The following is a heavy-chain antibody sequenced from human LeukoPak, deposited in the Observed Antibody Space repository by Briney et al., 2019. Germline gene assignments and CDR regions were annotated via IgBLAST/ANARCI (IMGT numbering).Heavy chain of an antibody. CDR2: FDPEDGET. CDR3: ATDGLGFGELSY. D-gene: IGHD3-10*01. J-gene: IGHJ4*02. CDR1: GYTLTELS. V-gene: IGHV1-24*01. Sequence: ASVKVSCKVSGYTLTELSMHWVRQAPGKGLEWMGGFDPEDGETIYAQKFQGRVTMTEDTSTDTAYMELSSLRSEDTAVYYCATDGLGFGELSYWGQGTLVTVS.